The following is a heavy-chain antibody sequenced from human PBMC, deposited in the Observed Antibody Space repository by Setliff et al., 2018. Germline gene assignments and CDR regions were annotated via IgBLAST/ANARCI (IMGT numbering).Heavy chain of an antibody. D-gene: IGHD6-19*01. Sequence: GASVKVSCKTSGYPFTNYGLSWVRQAPGQGLEWMGWISGHNGDTKLAQNFQGRVTMTSDTSTSTAYMELRSLRSDDTAVYYCARVTIAVAGYFDFWGQGTLVTVSS. J-gene: IGHJ4*02. V-gene: IGHV1-18*01. CDR1: GYPFTNYG. CDR3: ARVTIAVAGYFDF. CDR2: ISGHNGDT.